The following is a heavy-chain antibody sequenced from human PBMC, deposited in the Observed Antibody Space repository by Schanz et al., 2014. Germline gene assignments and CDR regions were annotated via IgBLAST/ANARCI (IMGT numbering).Heavy chain of an antibody. J-gene: IGHJ3*02. D-gene: IGHD3-10*01. CDR3: ARGIITMVRGGDVGAFDI. Sequence: VQLVESGGGVVRPGRSLRLSCATSGFTFSRFGMHWVRQAPGKGPEWVSSISSSGSSIYYADSVKGRFTISRDNANNSLFLRMNSLRAEDTAVYYCARGIITMVRGGDVGAFDIWGQGTMVTVSS. V-gene: IGHV3-21*06. CDR1: GFTFSRFG. CDR2: ISSSGSSI.